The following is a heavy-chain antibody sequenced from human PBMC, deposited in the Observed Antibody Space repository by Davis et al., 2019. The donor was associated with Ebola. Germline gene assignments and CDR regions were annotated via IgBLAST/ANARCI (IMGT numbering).Heavy chain of an antibody. CDR3: AKDRYNVPPNYGDYLVN. D-gene: IGHD4-17*01. J-gene: IGHJ4*02. CDR2: ISSSSSYI. CDR1: GFTFSSYS. V-gene: IGHV3-21*04. Sequence: GESLKISCAASGFTFSSYSMNWVRQAPGKGLEWVSSISSSSSYIYYADSVKGRFTISRDNAKSSLYLQMNSLRADDTAVYYCAKDRYNVPPNYGDYLVNSGQGTLVTVSS.